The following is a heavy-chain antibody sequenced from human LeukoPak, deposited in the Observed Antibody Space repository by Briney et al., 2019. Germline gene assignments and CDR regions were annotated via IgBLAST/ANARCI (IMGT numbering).Heavy chain of an antibody. CDR3: ARQRAVAGLSGFDF. CDR1: GGSISSSNW. CDR2: IYHTGST. V-gene: IGHV4-4*02. Sequence: SGTLSLTCAVSGGSISSSNWWSWVRQPPGKGLEWIGEIYHTGSTHYNPSLKSRVTILVDKSKNQFSLEVNSVTAADTAVYYCARQRAVAGLSGFDFWGQGTMVTVSS. D-gene: IGHD6-19*01. J-gene: IGHJ3*01.